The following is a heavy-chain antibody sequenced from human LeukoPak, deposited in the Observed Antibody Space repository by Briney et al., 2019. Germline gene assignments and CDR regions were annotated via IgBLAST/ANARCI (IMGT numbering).Heavy chain of an antibody. CDR1: GYSFTSYW. V-gene: IGHV5-51*01. D-gene: IGHD3-22*01. J-gene: IGHJ5*02. CDR3: ARFAVDDYYDSSGYP. Sequence: PGESLKISCKGSGYSFTSYWIGWVRQMPGKGLEWMGIIYPGDSDTRYSPSFQGQVTISADKSISTAYLQWSSLKASDTAMYYCARFAVDDYYDSSGYPWGQGTLVTVSS. CDR2: IYPGDSDT.